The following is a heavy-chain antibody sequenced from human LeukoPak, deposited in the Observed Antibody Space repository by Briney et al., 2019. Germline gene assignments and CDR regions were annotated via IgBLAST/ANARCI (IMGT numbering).Heavy chain of an antibody. CDR1: GFTFSSSG. Sequence: GGSLRLSCAASGFTFSSSGMHWVRQSPGKGLEWLAIISHDGSNKYYADSVKGRFTISRDNAKNSLYLQMNSLRAEDTAVYYCARDRAIIVGATSPYFDYWGQGTLVTVSS. CDR3: ARDRAIIVGATSPYFDY. D-gene: IGHD1-26*01. CDR2: ISHDGSNK. V-gene: IGHV3-30*12. J-gene: IGHJ4*02.